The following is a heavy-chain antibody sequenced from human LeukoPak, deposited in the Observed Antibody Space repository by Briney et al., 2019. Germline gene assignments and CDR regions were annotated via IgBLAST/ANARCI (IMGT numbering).Heavy chain of an antibody. Sequence: GASVKVSCKASGYTFTSYGISWVRQAPGQGLEWMGGIIPIFGTADYAQKFQGRVTITADESTSTAYMELSSLRSEDTAVYYCASGKKYQLLFNWFDPWGQGTLVTVSP. CDR1: GYTFTSYG. V-gene: IGHV1-69*13. D-gene: IGHD2-2*01. J-gene: IGHJ5*02. CDR2: IIPIFGTA. CDR3: ASGKKYQLLFNWFDP.